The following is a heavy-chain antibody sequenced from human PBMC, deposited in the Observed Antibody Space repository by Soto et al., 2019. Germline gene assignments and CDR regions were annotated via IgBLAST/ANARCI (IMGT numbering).Heavy chain of an antibody. J-gene: IGHJ4*02. D-gene: IGHD2-21*01. Sequence: QLQLQESGPGLVKPSETLSLTCTVSGGSIASTGHYWGWVHQPPGKGLQWVASISFSGSPYYNPSLLSRVTISADTSRNLFSLRLSSVTAADTAVYYCTSRVDEFHLDFWGRGTLVTVSS. CDR3: TSRVDEFHLDF. CDR1: GGSIASTGHY. V-gene: IGHV4-39*02. CDR2: ISFSGSP.